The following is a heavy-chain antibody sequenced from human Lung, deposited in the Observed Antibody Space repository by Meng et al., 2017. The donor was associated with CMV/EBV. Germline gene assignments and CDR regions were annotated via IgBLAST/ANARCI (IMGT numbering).Heavy chain of an antibody. CDR2: ISSSSSYI. J-gene: IGHJ4*02. V-gene: IGHV3-21*01. Sequence: SCAASGFTFSSYSMNWVRQAPGKGLEWVSSISSSSSYIYYADSGKGRFTISRDNAKNSLYLQMNSLRAEDTAVYYCARGSSSSWYEGTYYFDYWXQGTLVTVSS. CDR3: ARGSSSSWYEGTYYFDY. CDR1: GFTFSSYS. D-gene: IGHD6-13*01.